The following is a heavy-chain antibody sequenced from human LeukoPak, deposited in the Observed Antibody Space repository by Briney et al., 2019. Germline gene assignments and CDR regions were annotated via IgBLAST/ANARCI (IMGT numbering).Heavy chain of an antibody. Sequence: GASVKVSCKASGYTFTGYYMHWVRQAPGQGLEWMGRINPNSGGTNYAQKFQGRVTMTRDTSISTAYTELSRLRSDDTAVYYCASLSSGWPGGVDYWGQGTLVTVSS. D-gene: IGHD6-19*01. CDR2: INPNSGGT. V-gene: IGHV1-2*06. CDR1: GYTFTGYY. J-gene: IGHJ4*02. CDR3: ASLSSGWPGGVDY.